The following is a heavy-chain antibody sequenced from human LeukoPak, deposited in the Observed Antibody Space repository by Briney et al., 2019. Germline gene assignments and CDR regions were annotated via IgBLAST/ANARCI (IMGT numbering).Heavy chain of an antibody. D-gene: IGHD1-1*01. CDR3: VRDDRYDGTFDI. J-gene: IGHJ3*02. V-gene: IGHV4-39*07. CDR2: IYYGGTT. Sequence: PSETLSLTCNVSGGSISRSNYYWGWIRQPPGKGLEWIGSIYYGGTTFYSPSLKSRVTVSVDTSKNQFSLRLTSVTAADAALYYCVRDDRYDGTFDIWGQGTMVTVSS. CDR1: GGSISRSNYY.